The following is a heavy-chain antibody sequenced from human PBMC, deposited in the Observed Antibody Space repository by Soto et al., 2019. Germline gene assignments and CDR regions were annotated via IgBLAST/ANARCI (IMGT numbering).Heavy chain of an antibody. CDR1: GFSLSTGGVG. D-gene: IGHD3-22*01. Sequence: QITLKESGPTLVKPTQTLTLTCTFSGFSLSTGGVGVGWIRQPPGKALEWLALIYWDDDKRYSPSLKSRLTTTKATSKNQVVLTMTNMDPVDTATYYCAHLYYYDSTGPLWFDPWGQGTLVTVSS. CDR3: AHLYYYDSTGPLWFDP. V-gene: IGHV2-5*02. CDR2: IYWDDDK. J-gene: IGHJ5*02.